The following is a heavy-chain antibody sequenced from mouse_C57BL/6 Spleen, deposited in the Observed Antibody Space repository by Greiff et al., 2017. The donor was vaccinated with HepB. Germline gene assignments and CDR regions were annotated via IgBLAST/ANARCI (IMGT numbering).Heavy chain of an antibody. J-gene: IGHJ4*01. D-gene: IGHD2-4*01. V-gene: IGHV1-9*01. Sequence: QVQLQQSGAEVMKPGASVKLSCKATGYTFTGYWIEWVKQRPGHGLEWIGEILPGSGSTNYNEKFKGKATFTADTSSNTAYMQLSSLTTEDSAIYYCARGRVYDYEESYAMDYWGQGTSVTVSS. CDR3: ARGRVYDYEESYAMDY. CDR1: GYTFTGYW. CDR2: ILPGSGST.